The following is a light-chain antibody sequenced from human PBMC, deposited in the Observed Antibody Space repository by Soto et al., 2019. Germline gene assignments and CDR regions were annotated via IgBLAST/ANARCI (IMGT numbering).Light chain of an antibody. CDR2: AAS. Sequence: DIQMTQSPSSVSASVGDRVTITCRASQDISTWLAWYQQKPGRAPNLLIRAASSLQRGVPSRFSGSGSGTDVTLTISSLQPEDFATYYCQQASTFPPSFGGGTKVEIK. V-gene: IGKV1-12*01. CDR1: QDISTW. CDR3: QQASTFPPS. J-gene: IGKJ4*01.